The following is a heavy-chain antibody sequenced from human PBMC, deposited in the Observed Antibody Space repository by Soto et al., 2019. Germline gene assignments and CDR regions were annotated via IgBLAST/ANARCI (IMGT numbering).Heavy chain of an antibody. CDR3: ATVDGLGVVTPFMDY. CDR1: GGSISSSRYR. D-gene: IGHD3-3*01. V-gene: IGHV4-39*01. CDR2: IYYSGST. J-gene: IGHJ4*02. Sequence: QLQLQESGPGLVKPSETLSLICTVSGGSISSSRYRWGWVRQPPGKGLEWIGTIYYSGSTNYNPSLKSRVTISVDTSKSQFSLRLNSVTAADTAVYYCATVDGLGVVTPFMDYWGQGTLVTVSS.